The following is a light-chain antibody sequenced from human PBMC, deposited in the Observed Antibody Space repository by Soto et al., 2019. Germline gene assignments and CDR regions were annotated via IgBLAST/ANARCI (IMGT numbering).Light chain of an antibody. V-gene: IGKV1D-12*01. CDR2: AAS. J-gene: IGKJ5*01. CDR1: QVMSSW. Sequence: EIQMTQSPSSVSAAVGERVTITCRASQVMSSWLAWYQQKPGKAPKLLIFAASTLQSGVPSRFSGSGSRTDFTLTITSLQPEDIGTYYCQQTDTLPSTFGQGTRLEIK. CDR3: QQTDTLPST.